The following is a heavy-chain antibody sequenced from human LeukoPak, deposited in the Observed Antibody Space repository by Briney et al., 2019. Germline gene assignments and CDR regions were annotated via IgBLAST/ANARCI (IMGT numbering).Heavy chain of an antibody. CDR3: ARVTVVTRSPWSWGPKEIGQEVNWFDP. V-gene: IGHV1-18*04. D-gene: IGHD4-17*01. J-gene: IGHJ5*02. Sequence: GASVKVLCKAPGDTLANYGITWVRQAPGQGLEWRVWNTGYSGNTNYAQQWQGRVTMTTERSTSTAYLELRSLRSDATAVYYCARVTVVTRSPWSWGPKEIGQEVNWFDPWGQGTLIIVSS. CDR1: GDTLANYG. CDR2: NTGYSGNT.